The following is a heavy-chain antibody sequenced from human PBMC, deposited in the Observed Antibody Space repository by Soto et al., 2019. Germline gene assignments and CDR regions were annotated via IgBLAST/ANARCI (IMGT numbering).Heavy chain of an antibody. CDR1: GFTFNVYN. D-gene: IGHD3-10*01. V-gene: IGHV3-48*01. Sequence: EVQLVESGGGLEQPGGSLRLSCEVSGFTFNVYNMNWVRQAPGKGLEWVSYISSSSTTIYYADSVKGRFTISRDDARKSLYLQMNSLRSEDKARNYCSSGGRWCGVGGAFDMWGQGPRVTLS. J-gene: IGHJ3*02. CDR3: SSGGRWCGVGGAFDM. CDR2: ISSSSTTI.